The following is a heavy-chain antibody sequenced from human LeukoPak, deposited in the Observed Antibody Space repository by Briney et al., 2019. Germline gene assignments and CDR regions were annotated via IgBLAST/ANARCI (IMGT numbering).Heavy chain of an antibody. V-gene: IGHV4-34*01. CDR2: VNHSGST. CDR1: GGSFSGYY. CDR3: ARGGDSSSWRGRFYDY. J-gene: IGHJ4*02. Sequence: SETLSLTCAVYGGSFSGYYWSWIRKPPGKGLEWIWEVNHSGSTNYNPSLKSRVTISVDTSKNQFSLKLSSVTAADTAVYYCARGGDSSSWRGRFYDYWGQGTLVTVSS. D-gene: IGHD6-13*01.